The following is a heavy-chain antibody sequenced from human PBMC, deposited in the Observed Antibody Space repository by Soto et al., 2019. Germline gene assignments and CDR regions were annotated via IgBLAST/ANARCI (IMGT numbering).Heavy chain of an antibody. CDR2: INAGNGNT. J-gene: IGHJ6*02. Sequence: ASVKVSCKASGYTFTSYAMHWVRQAPGQRLEWMGWINAGNGNTKYSQKFQGRVTITRDTSASTAYMELSSLRSEDTAVYYCARGSRSWAYYGMDVWGQRTTVTVSS. V-gene: IGHV1-3*01. D-gene: IGHD6-13*01. CDR1: GYTFTSYA. CDR3: ARGSRSWAYYGMDV.